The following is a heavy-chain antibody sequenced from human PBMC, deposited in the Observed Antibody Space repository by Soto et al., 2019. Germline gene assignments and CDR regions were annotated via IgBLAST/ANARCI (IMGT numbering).Heavy chain of an antibody. V-gene: IGHV1-2*04. Sequence: ASVKVSWKASGYTFTSYDINWVRQATGQGLEWMGWINPNSGGTNYAQKFQGWVTMTRDTSISTAYMELSRLRSDDTAVYYCARSGPTVTQYYYYYYGMDVWGQGTTVTVSS. CDR1: GYTFTSYD. D-gene: IGHD4-17*01. CDR2: INPNSGGT. CDR3: ARSGPTVTQYYYYYYGMDV. J-gene: IGHJ6*02.